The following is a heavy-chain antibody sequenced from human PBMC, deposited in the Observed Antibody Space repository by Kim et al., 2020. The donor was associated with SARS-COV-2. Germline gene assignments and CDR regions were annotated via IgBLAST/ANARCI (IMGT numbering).Heavy chain of an antibody. CDR1: GFTFSSFW. CDR2: INSDGSTS. V-gene: IGHV3-74*01. CDR3: ARRNISVGYYYFDS. J-gene: IGHJ4*02. D-gene: IGHD3-22*01. Sequence: GGSLRLSCAASGFTFSSFWMHWVRQAPGKGLVWVSRINSDGSTSSYADSVKGRFTISRDNAKNTLHLQMNSLRAEDTAVYYCARRNISVGYYYFDSWGQGTLVTVSS.